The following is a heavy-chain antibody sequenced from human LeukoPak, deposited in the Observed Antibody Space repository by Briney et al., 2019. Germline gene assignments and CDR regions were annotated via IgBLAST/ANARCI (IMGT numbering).Heavy chain of an antibody. CDR1: GGSISSYY. V-gene: IGHV4-59*08. CDR2: IYYSGTT. J-gene: IGHJ3*02. D-gene: IGHD3-9*01. Sequence: SETLSLTCTVSGGSISSYYWSWIRQPPGEGLEWIGYIYYSGTTNYNPSLKSRVTISVDTSKNQLSLKLSSVTAADTSVYYCARHYDILTGYSAYAFDIWGQGTMVTVSS. CDR3: ARHYDILTGYSAYAFDI.